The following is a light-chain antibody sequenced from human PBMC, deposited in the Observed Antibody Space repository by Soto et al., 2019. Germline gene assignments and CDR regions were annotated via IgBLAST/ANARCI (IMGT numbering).Light chain of an antibody. CDR3: HQYNNWPPWT. V-gene: IGKV3-15*01. CDR1: QSVSSN. Sequence: VLTQSPGTLSLSPGERATLSCRASQSVSSNLAWYQQKPGQAPRLLIYGASTRATGIPARFSGSGSGTEFTLTISSLQSEDYAVYYCHQYNNWPPWTFGQGTKVDIK. J-gene: IGKJ1*01. CDR2: GAS.